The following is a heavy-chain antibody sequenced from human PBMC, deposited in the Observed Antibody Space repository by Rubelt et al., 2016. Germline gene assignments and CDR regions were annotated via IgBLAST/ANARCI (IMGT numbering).Heavy chain of an antibody. CDR3: ATLLHEQYCSSTSCYPGG. V-gene: IGHV4-34*01. J-gene: IGHJ4*02. D-gene: IGHD2-2*01. CDR1: GGSFSGYY. CDR2: INHSGST. Sequence: QVQLQQWGAGLLKPSETLSLTCAVYGGSFSGYYWSWIRQPPGKGLEWIGEINHSGSTNYNPSLKGRVTISVDTAKNQFSLRLSSVTAADTAVYDCATLLHEQYCSSTSCYPGGWGQGTLVTVSS.